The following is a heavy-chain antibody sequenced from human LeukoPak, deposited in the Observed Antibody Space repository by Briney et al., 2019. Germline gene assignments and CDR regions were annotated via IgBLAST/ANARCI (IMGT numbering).Heavy chain of an antibody. V-gene: IGHV4-4*02. J-gene: IGHJ3*02. Sequence: SETLSLTCAVSGGSISSSNWRRWVRQHPGKELQWIGEIYHSGSTNYNTSLKSRVTISVDKSKNQFSLKLSSVTAADTAVYYCARKRSDYYAFDIWGQGTMVTVSS. CDR1: GGSISSSNW. CDR2: IYHSGST. D-gene: IGHD4-17*01. CDR3: ARKRSDYYAFDI.